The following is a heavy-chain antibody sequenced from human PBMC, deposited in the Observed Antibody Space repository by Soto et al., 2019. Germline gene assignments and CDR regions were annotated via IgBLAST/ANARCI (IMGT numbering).Heavy chain of an antibody. V-gene: IGHV1-46*01. Sequence: ASVKVSCKASGYTFTSYYMHWVRQAPGRGLEWMGIINPSGGSTSYAQKFQGRVTMTRDTSTSTVYMELSSLRSEDTAVYYCARDRTGYYDSSGLFDIWGQGTMVTVSS. CDR3: ARDRTGYYDSSGLFDI. J-gene: IGHJ3*02. D-gene: IGHD3-22*01. CDR1: GYTFTSYY. CDR2: INPSGGST.